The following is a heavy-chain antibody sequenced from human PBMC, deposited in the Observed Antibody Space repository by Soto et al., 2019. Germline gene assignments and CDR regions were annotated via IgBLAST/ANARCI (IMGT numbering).Heavy chain of an antibody. CDR2: ISSRSYTI. D-gene: IGHD6-6*01. Sequence: EVQLVESGGGLVQPVGSLRLSCAAFRFSFSTYSMNWVRQAPGKGREWVSYISSRSYTIYYVDSVKGRFTISRDNAKSSLYLQINSLRDEDTAVYYCATGGSSSDNVMDVWGQGTTVTVSS. J-gene: IGHJ6*02. CDR3: ATGGSSSDNVMDV. V-gene: IGHV3-48*02. CDR1: RFSFSTYS.